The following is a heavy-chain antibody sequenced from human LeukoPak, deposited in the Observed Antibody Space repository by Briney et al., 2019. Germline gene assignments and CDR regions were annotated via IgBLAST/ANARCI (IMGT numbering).Heavy chain of an antibody. J-gene: IGHJ6*02. V-gene: IGHV3-21*01. CDR1: GFTFSSYA. CDR2: ISSSSSYI. D-gene: IGHD6-13*01. Sequence: PGGSLRLSCAASGFTFSSYAMSWVRQAPGKGLEWVSSISSSSSYIYYADSVKGRFTISRDNAKNSLYLQMNSLRAEDTAVYYCAREHSSSWLRGYYYGMDVWGQGTTVTVSS. CDR3: AREHSSSWLRGYYYGMDV.